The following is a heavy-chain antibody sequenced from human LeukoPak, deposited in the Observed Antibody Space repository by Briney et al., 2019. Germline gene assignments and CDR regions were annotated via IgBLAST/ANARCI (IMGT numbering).Heavy chain of an antibody. D-gene: IGHD2-21*01. Sequence: GGSLRLSCAASGFTFSSYAMHWVRQAPGKGPEWVAVISYDGSNKYYADSVKGRFTISRDNSKNTLYLQMNSLRAEDTAVYYCARFAIGGMDVWGQGTTVTVSS. CDR3: ARFAIGGMDV. J-gene: IGHJ6*02. CDR1: GFTFSSYA. V-gene: IGHV3-30-3*01. CDR2: ISYDGSNK.